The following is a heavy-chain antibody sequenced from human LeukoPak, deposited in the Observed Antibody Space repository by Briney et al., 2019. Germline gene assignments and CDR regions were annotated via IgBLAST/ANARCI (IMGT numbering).Heavy chain of an antibody. J-gene: IGHJ4*02. CDR1: GGTFSSYA. CDR3: ARRDITGTWFDY. D-gene: IGHD1-7*01. CDR2: IIPIFGTA. Sequence: GASAKVSCKASGGTFSSYAISWVRQAPGQGLEWMGGIIPIFGTANYAQKFQGRVTITTDESTSTAYMELSSLRSEDTAVYYCARRDITGTWFDYWGQGTLVTVSS. V-gene: IGHV1-69*05.